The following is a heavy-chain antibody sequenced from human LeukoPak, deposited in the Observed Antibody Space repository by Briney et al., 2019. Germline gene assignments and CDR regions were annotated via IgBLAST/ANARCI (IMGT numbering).Heavy chain of an antibody. CDR3: ARGEPDYYDSSTSGGSAFDI. Sequence: SVKVSCKASGGTFSSYAISWVRQAPGQGLEWMGGIIPFFGTANYAQKFQGRVTITADESTSTAYMELSSLRSEDTAVYYCARGEPDYYDSSTSGGSAFDIWGQGTMVTVSS. D-gene: IGHD3-22*01. J-gene: IGHJ3*02. CDR1: GGTFSSYA. V-gene: IGHV1-69*01. CDR2: IIPFFGTA.